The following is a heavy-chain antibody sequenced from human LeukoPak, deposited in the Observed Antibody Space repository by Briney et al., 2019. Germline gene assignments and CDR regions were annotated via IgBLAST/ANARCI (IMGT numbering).Heavy chain of an antibody. CDR3: ARGLAYYYDSSGYYYYYGMDV. Sequence: ASVKVSCKASGYTFTSYDINWVRQATGQGLEWMGWMNPNSGNTGYAQKFQGRVTMTRNTSISTAYMELSSLRSEDTAVYYCARGLAYYYDSSGYYYYYGMDVWGQGTTVTVSS. CDR2: MNPNSGNT. J-gene: IGHJ6*02. V-gene: IGHV1-8*01. D-gene: IGHD3-22*01. CDR1: GYTFTSYD.